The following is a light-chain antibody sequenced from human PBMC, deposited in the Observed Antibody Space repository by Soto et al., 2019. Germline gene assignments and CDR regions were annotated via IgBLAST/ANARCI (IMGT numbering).Light chain of an antibody. CDR3: SSYTTSSTLV. J-gene: IGLJ2*01. CDR2: EVS. CDR1: SSDVGGYNY. V-gene: IGLV2-14*01. Sequence: QSALTQPASVAGSPGQSITISCPGTSSDVGGYNYVSWYQQHTGKAPKLMIYEVSNRPSGVSNRFSGSKSGNTASLTISGLQAEDEADDYCSSYTTSSTLVFGGGTKLTVL.